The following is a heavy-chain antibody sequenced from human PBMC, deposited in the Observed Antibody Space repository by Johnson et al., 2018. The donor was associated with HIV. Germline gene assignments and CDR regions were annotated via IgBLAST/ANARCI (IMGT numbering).Heavy chain of an antibody. J-gene: IGHJ3*02. D-gene: IGHD4-11*01. CDR2: INWNGGST. CDR1: RFKFDDYG. Sequence: PGGSLRLSCAASRFKFDDYGMSWVRQGPGKGLEWVSGINWNGGSTGYADSVKGRFIISRDNSKNTLYLQMNSLRADDTAVYYCARGSTVTTLSGAFDIWGQGTLVTVSS. CDR3: ARGSTVTTLSGAFDI. V-gene: IGHV3-20*04.